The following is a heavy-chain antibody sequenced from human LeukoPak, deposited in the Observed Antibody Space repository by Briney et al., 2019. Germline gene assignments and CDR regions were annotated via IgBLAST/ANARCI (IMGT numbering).Heavy chain of an antibody. Sequence: GGSLRLSCAASGFTFSSYGMNWVRQAPGKGLEWVSDIDTSSSTIYYADSVKGRFTISRDNAKYSLYLQMNSLRAEDTAIYYCARQWFGDWGYYFDYWGQGTLVTVSS. CDR3: ARQWFGDWGYYFDY. D-gene: IGHD3-10*01. CDR2: IDTSSSTI. V-gene: IGHV3-48*01. J-gene: IGHJ4*02. CDR1: GFTFSSYG.